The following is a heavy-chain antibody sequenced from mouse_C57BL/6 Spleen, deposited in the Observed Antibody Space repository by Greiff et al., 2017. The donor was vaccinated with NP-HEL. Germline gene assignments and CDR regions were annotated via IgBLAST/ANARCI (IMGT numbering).Heavy chain of an antibody. J-gene: IGHJ4*01. CDR1: GFSFNTYA. CDR2: IRSKSNNYAT. CDR3: VRHGGYDYDDYYAMDY. D-gene: IGHD2-4*01. V-gene: IGHV10-1*01. Sequence: EVQLVESGGGLVQPKGSLKLSCAASGFSFNTYAMNWVRQAPGKGLEWVARIRSKSNNYATYYADSVKDRFTISRDDSESMLYLQMNNLKTEDTAMYYCVRHGGYDYDDYYAMDYWGQGTSVTVSS.